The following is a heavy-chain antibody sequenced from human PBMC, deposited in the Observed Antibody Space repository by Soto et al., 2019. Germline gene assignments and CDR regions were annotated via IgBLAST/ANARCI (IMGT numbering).Heavy chain of an antibody. D-gene: IGHD1-26*01. CDR1: GFTFSSYW. V-gene: IGHV3-7*01. CDR2: IKQDGTEI. J-gene: IGHJ5*02. Sequence: PGGSLRLSCVASGFTFSSYWMSWVRQAPGGGLEWGANIKQDGTEIHYVESVKGRFTIFRDNAKKSLYLQMNSLRDEDTAVYFCASYSGSYFPVGHDRWGQGTLVTVSS. CDR3: ASYSGSYFPVGHDR.